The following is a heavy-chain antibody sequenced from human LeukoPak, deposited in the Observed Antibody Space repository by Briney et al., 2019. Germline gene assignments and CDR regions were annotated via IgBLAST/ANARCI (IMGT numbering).Heavy chain of an antibody. D-gene: IGHD5-12*01. Sequence: SGTLSLTCTVSGGSFSSYYWSWIRQPPGKGLEWIGFIYYSGSTNYNPFLKSRVNISVDTYKNQFFLKMSSVTAADTAVYYCERKRWLRYYYLDVWGKGTTVTVSS. J-gene: IGHJ6*03. V-gene: IGHV4-59*01. CDR2: IYYSGST. CDR3: ERKRWLRYYYLDV. CDR1: GGSFSSYY.